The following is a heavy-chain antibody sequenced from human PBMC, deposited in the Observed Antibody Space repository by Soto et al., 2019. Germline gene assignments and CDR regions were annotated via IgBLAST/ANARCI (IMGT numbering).Heavy chain of an antibody. CDR1: GGTFSNYA. CDR3: AIPQQGIGPYCTKGLCYSNYYSGMDV. D-gene: IGHD2-8*01. CDR2: IIPIFGTA. J-gene: IGHJ6*02. Sequence: SVKVSCKACGGTFSNYAISWVRQAPGRGLEWIGGIIPIFGTANYAQKFQGRVTITADESTSTAYMELSGLRSEDTAVYYCAIPQQGIGPYCTKGLCYSNYYSGMDVWGQGTTVTVSS. V-gene: IGHV1-69*13.